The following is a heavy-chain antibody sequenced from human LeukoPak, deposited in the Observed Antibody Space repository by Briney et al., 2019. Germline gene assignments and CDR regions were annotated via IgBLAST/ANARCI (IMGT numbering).Heavy chain of an antibody. CDR2: IYYSGST. V-gene: IGHV4-59*08. CDR3: ARRRFSHDY. D-gene: IGHD3-3*01. J-gene: IGHJ4*02. CDR1: GGSISSYY. Sequence: KSSETLSLTCTVSGGSISSYYWSWIRQPPGKGLEWVGYIYYSGSTNYNPSLKSRVTISVDTSKNQFSLKLSSVTAADTAVYYCARRRFSHDYWGQGTLVTVSS.